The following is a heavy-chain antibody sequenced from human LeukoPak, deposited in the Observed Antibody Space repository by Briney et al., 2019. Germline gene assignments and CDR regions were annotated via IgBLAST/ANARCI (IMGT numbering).Heavy chain of an antibody. D-gene: IGHD2-15*01. J-gene: IGHJ4*02. CDR2: ISSSGRKI. V-gene: IGHV3-48*03. CDR3: ARGPRDPTEYCSRGTCSPTYEV. CDR1: GFTFSDYE. Sequence: PGGSLRLSCAASGFTFSDYEMNWVRQAPGKGLEWVSYISSSGRKIYYADSVKGRFTISRDNAKNSLYLQMNSLRADDTAIYYCARGPRDPTEYCSRGTCSPTYEVRGQGTLVTVSS.